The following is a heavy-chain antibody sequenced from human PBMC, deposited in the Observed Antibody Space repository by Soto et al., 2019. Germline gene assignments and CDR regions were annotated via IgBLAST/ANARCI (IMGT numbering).Heavy chain of an antibody. J-gene: IGHJ4*02. Sequence: LSLTCAVYGGSFSGYYWSCIRQPPGKGLEWIGEINHSGSTNYNPSLKSRVTISVDTSKNQFSLKLSSVTAADTAVYYCARGSADCSGGSCYSGDFDYWGQGTLVTVSS. CDR2: INHSGST. CDR3: ARGSADCSGGSCYSGDFDY. V-gene: IGHV4-34*01. CDR1: GGSFSGYY. D-gene: IGHD2-15*01.